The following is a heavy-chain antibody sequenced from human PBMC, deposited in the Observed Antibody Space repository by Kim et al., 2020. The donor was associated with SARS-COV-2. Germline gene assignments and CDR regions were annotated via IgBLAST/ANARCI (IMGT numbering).Heavy chain of an antibody. J-gene: IGHJ4*02. CDR2: ISGSGGST. V-gene: IGHV3-23*01. Sequence: GGSLRLSCAASGFTFSSYAMSWVRQAPGKWLEWVSAISGSGGSTYYADSVKGRFTISRDNSKNTLYLQMNSLRAEDTAVYYCAKDPSSGSSSATFDYWGQGTLVTVSS. D-gene: IGHD6-6*01. CDR1: GFTFSSYA. CDR3: AKDPSSGSSSATFDY.